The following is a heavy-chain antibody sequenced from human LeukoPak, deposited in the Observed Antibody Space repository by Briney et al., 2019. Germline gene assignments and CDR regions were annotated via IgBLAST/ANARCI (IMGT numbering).Heavy chain of an antibody. D-gene: IGHD2-2*01. CDR2: INSDGSWT. J-gene: IGHJ6*02. CDR3: TTDRALRYCSSTSCYYYGMDV. Sequence: GGSLRLSCAASGNYWMHWVRQAPGKGLVWVSHINSDGSWTSYADSVKGRFTISKDNAKNTLYLQMNSLKTEDTAVYYCTTDRALRYCSSTSCYYYGMDVWGQGTTVTVSS. V-gene: IGHV3-74*01. CDR1: GNYW.